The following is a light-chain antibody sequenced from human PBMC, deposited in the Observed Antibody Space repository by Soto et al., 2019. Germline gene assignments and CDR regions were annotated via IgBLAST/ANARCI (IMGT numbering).Light chain of an antibody. Sequence: EIARTQSPATLAVSGGQSGTLSCRARQSVRSNLAWYQQKPGQAHRLLIYDASTRATGIPARFSGSGSGTEFTLTISSLQSEEFAIYYCQKRHMWPITVGQGTRLEIK. J-gene: IGKJ5*01. V-gene: IGKV3D-15*01. CDR3: QKRHMWPIT. CDR1: QSVRSN. CDR2: DAS.